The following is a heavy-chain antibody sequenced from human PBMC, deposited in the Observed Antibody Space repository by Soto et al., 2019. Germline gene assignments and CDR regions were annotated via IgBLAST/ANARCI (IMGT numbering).Heavy chain of an antibody. D-gene: IGHD3-22*01. CDR3: ARTNSGYYHHFDY. Sequence: SETLSLTCTVSGGSISSSSYYWGWIRQPPGKGLEWIGSIYYSGSTYYNPSLKSRVTISVDTSKNKFSLKLSSVTAADTAVYYCARTNSGYYHHFDYWGQGTMGTVSS. V-gene: IGHV4-39*01. CDR2: IYYSGST. J-gene: IGHJ4*02. CDR1: GGSISSSSYY.